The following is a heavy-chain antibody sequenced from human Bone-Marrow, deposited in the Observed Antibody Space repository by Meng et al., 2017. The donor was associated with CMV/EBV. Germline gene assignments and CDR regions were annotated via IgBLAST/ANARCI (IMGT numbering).Heavy chain of an antibody. D-gene: IGHD2-2*01. J-gene: IGHJ4*02. CDR1: GGSISSSNW. CDR3: AGDCSSTSCLDY. Sequence: LETLSLTCAVSGGSISSSNWWSWVRQPPGKGLEWIGEIYHSGSTNYNPSLKSRVTISVDKSKNQFSLKLSSVTAADTAVYYCAGDCSSTSCLDYWGQGTLVTVSS. V-gene: IGHV4-4*02. CDR2: IYHSGST.